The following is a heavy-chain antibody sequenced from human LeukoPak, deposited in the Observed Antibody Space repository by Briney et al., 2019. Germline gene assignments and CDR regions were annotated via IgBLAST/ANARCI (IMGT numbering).Heavy chain of an antibody. V-gene: IGHV3-23*01. Sequence: GGSLRLSCAASGFTFSSYAMSGVRQSPGKSLEWVSGTSGSGGSTYYAGSVKGRFTISRDNSKNTLYLQMNSLRVEDTAVYYCAKNGGSQCYSHLDSWGQGTLVTVSS. CDR3: AKNGGSQCYSHLDS. J-gene: IGHJ4*02. CDR2: TSGSGGST. D-gene: IGHD2-15*01. CDR1: GFTFSSYA.